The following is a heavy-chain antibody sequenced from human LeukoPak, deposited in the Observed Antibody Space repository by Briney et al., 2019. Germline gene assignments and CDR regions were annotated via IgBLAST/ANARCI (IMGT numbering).Heavy chain of an antibody. D-gene: IGHD1-26*01. CDR3: ARLSVGATDY. J-gene: IGHJ4*02. CDR2: IYYSGST. V-gene: IGHV4-39*01. Sequence: TPSETLSLTCTVSGGSTSRSSYYWGWIRQPPGKGLECIGSIYYSGSTYYNPSLKSRVTISVDTSKNQFSLKLSSVTAADTAVYYCARLSVGATDYWGQGTLVTVSS. CDR1: GGSTSRSSYY.